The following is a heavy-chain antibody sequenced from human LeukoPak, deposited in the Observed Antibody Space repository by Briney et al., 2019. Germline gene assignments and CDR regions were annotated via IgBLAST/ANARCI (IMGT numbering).Heavy chain of an antibody. V-gene: IGHV3-21*01. J-gene: IGHJ5*02. CDR2: ISGSSGKT. D-gene: IGHD4/OR15-4a*01. Sequence: GGSLRLSCAASGFTFSTSTMNWVRQAPGKGLEWLSAISGSSGKTYYADSVKGRFTISRDNAKDSLYLKMNSLRAEDTAMYYCVRFPNSANFQNWFDPWGQGTLVTVSS. CDR3: VRFPNSANFQNWFDP. CDR1: GFTFSTST.